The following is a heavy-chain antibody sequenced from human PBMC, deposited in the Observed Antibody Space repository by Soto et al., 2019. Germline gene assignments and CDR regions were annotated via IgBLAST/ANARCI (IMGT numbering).Heavy chain of an antibody. J-gene: IGHJ5*02. V-gene: IGHV3-30-3*01. CDR2: ISYDGSNK. Sequence: PGGSLRLSCAASGFTFSSYAMHWVRQAPGKGLEWVAVISYDGSNKYYADSVKGRFTISRDNSKNTLYLQMNSLRAEDTAVYYCARYPGYSTIQNFPWGQGTLVPVSS. D-gene: IGHD6-13*01. CDR3: ARYPGYSTIQNFP. CDR1: GFTFSSYA.